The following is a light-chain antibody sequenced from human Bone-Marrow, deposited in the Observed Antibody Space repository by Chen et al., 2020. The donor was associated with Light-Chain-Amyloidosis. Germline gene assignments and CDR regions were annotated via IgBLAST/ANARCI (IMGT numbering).Light chain of an antibody. Sequence: SYELTQPPSVSVSPGQTARITCSGDDLPTKYAYWYQQQPGQAPVLVIHRDTERPSGISERFSDSSSGTTATLTISGVQAEDEADYHCQSADSSGTYEVIFGGGTKLTVL. V-gene: IGLV3-25*03. J-gene: IGLJ2*01. CDR1: DLPTKY. CDR2: RDT. CDR3: QSADSSGTYEVI.